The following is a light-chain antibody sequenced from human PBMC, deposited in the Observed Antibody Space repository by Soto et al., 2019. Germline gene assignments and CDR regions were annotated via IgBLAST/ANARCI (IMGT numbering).Light chain of an antibody. CDR3: QQSYSSPLS. V-gene: IGKV1-39*01. CDR2: AAS. J-gene: IGKJ4*01. CDR1: QNISSY. Sequence: DIQMTQSPSTLSASVGDRVTITCRASQNISSYLNWYQQKPGKAPKLLIYAASSLQSGVPSGFSGSGSGADFTLTFSSLQPEDFATYYCQQSYSSPLSFGGGSMVDIK.